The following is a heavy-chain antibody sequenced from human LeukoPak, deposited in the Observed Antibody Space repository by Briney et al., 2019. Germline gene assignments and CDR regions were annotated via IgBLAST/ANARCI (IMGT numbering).Heavy chain of an antibody. J-gene: IGHJ4*02. Sequence: PGGSLRLSCAASGFTVSSNYMSWVRQAPGKGLEWVSGISGSGGSTYYAESVKGRFTISRDNSKSTLYLQMNSLRAEDTAIYYCAKGSGWYNWGQGTLVTVSS. D-gene: IGHD6-19*01. CDR3: AKGSGWYN. V-gene: IGHV3-23*01. CDR2: ISGSGGST. CDR1: GFTVSSNY.